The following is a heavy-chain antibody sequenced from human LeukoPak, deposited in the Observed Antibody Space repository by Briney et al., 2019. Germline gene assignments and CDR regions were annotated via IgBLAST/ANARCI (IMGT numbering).Heavy chain of an antibody. Sequence: PSQTLSLTCAVSGGSISSGGYSWSWIRQPPGKGLEWIGYIYHSGSTYYNPSLKSRVTISLDTSKDQFSLRLSSVTAADTAFYYCARESATSGSTDWGQGTLVTVSS. CDR2: IYHSGST. V-gene: IGHV4-30-2*01. J-gene: IGHJ4*02. CDR3: ARESATSGSTD. CDR1: GGSISSGGYS. D-gene: IGHD3-10*01.